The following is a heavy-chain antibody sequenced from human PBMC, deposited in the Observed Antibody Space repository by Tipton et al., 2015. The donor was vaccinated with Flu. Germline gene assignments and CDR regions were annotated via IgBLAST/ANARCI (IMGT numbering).Heavy chain of an antibody. V-gene: IGHV3-23*01. CDR3: AKVIPELVAGFDP. D-gene: IGHD6-19*01. J-gene: IGHJ5*02. CDR2: VSGGGGNT. Sequence: SLRLSCAASGFTFSRYAMSWVRQAPGKGLEWVSAVSGGGGNTYFADSVKGRFTISRDNIKNTLYLQMNSLRVEDTAVCYCAKVIPELVAGFDPWGQGTPVTVSP. CDR1: GFTFSRYA.